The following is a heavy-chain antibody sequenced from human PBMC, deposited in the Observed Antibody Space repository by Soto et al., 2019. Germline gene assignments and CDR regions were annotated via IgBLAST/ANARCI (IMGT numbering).Heavy chain of an antibody. J-gene: IGHJ5*02. CDR3: ARVGPWVPYYYDSSPYTFENWFDP. V-gene: IGHV4-38-2*01. D-gene: IGHD3-22*01. CDR2: IYHGGST. Sequence: SETLSLTCAVSGYSISSGYYWGWLRQPPGKGLEWLGSIYHGGSTYYNPSLNSRVTLSIDMTNNHVSLILNSATAADTAVYYCARVGPWVPYYYDSSPYTFENWFDPWGQGTLVTVSS. CDR1: GYSISSGYY.